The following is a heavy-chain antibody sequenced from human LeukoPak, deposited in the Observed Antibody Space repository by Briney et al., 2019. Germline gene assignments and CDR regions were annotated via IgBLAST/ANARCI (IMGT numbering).Heavy chain of an antibody. CDR1: GGSFSGYY. J-gene: IGHJ5*02. Sequence: PSETLSLTCAVYGGSFSGYYWSWIRQPPGKGLEWIGEINHSGSTNYNPSLKSRVTISVDTSKNQFSLKLSSVTAADTAVYYCAKGLYDILTGRNWFDPWGQGILVTVSS. D-gene: IGHD3-9*01. CDR2: INHSGST. CDR3: AKGLYDILTGRNWFDP. V-gene: IGHV4-34*01.